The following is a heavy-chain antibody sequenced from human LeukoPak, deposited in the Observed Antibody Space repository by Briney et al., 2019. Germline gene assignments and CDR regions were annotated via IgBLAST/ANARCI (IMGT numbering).Heavy chain of an antibody. CDR2: LYYNGAT. Sequence: SETLSLTCTVSGGSINNGGYYRGWVRQPPGEGPEWIGSLYYNGATYYNPALRSRVTMSVDTSKNQFSLKLTSVTAADTAVYYCASLRSSGSGSFPTDWGQGILVTVSS. V-gene: IGHV4-39*01. CDR1: GGSINNGGYY. CDR3: ASLRSSGSGSFPTD. D-gene: IGHD3-10*01. J-gene: IGHJ4*02.